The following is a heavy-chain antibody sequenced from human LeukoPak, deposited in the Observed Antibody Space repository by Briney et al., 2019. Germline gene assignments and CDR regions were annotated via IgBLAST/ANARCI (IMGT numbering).Heavy chain of an antibody. CDR1: GFTFSSYA. V-gene: IGHV3-23*01. Sequence: PGGSLRLSCAASGFTFSSYAMSWVRQAPGKGLGWVSAISGSGGSTYYADSVKGRFTISRDNSKNTLYLQMNSLRAEDTAVYYCATYSSSWYCFDYWGQGTLVTVSS. J-gene: IGHJ4*02. CDR2: ISGSGGST. D-gene: IGHD6-13*01. CDR3: ATYSSSWYCFDY.